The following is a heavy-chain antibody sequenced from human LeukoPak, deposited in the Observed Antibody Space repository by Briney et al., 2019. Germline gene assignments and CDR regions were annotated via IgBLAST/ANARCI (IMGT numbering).Heavy chain of an antibody. CDR3: ARSPITFGGVIAPTLDY. V-gene: IGHV1-69*04. CDR2: IIPIFGIA. CDR1: GGTFSSYA. Sequence: SVRVSCKASGGTFSSYAISWVRQAPGQGLEWMGRIIPIFGIANYAQKFQGRVTITADKSTSTAYMELSSLRSEDTAVYYCARSPITFGGVIAPTLDYWGQGTLVTVSS. J-gene: IGHJ4*02. D-gene: IGHD3-16*02.